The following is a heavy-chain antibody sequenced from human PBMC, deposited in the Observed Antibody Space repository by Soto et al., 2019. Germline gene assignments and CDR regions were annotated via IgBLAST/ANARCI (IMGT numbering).Heavy chain of an antibody. CDR3: ASDYGSGSYHLDY. Sequence: PSETLSLTCAVYGGSFSGYYWSWIRQPPGKGLEWIGEINHSGSTNYNPSLKSRVTISVGTSKNQFSLKLSSVTAADTAVYYCASDYGSGSYHLDYWGQGTLVTVSS. CDR2: INHSGST. CDR1: GGSFSGYY. D-gene: IGHD3-10*01. J-gene: IGHJ4*02. V-gene: IGHV4-34*01.